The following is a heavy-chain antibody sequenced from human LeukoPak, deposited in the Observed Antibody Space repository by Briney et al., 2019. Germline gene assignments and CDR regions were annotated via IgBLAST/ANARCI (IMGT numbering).Heavy chain of an antibody. J-gene: IGHJ1*01. CDR2: IYYSGST. D-gene: IGHD6-13*01. V-gene: IGHV4-39*01. CDR3: ARPAAAAGIEYFQH. CDR1: GGSISSSFYY. Sequence: SETLSLTCAVSGGSISSSFYYWGWIRQPPGKGLEWIGSIYYSGSTYYNPSLKSRVTISVDTSKNQFSLKLSSVTAADTAVYYCARPAAAAGIEYFQHWGQGTLVTVSS.